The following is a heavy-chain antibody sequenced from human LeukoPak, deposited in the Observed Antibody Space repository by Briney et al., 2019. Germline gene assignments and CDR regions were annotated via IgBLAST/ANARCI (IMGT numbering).Heavy chain of an antibody. Sequence: GGSLRLSCAASGFNFNNFAMSWVRQAPGKGPEWLSAMTGPADTTYYAESVKGRFTISRDYPKSMVYLQMNSLRVEDTAIYYCAKGAEIDHWGQGTLVTASS. J-gene: IGHJ4*02. CDR3: AKGAEIDH. CDR2: MTGPADTT. CDR1: GFNFNNFA. V-gene: IGHV3-23*01.